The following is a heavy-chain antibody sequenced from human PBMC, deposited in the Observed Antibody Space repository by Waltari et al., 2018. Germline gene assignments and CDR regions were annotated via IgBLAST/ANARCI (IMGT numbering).Heavy chain of an antibody. D-gene: IGHD7-27*01. CDR2: IYYRGGT. CDR3: ARYNWGSVSYYFDY. V-gene: IGHV4-39*07. Sequence: QLQLQESGPGLVKPSETLSLTCTVSGGSISSSSYYWGWIRQPPGKGLEWIGSIYYRGGTYYHPYLKRRVTISVDTSKNQFALELSFLTAADTAVYYCARYNWGSVSYYFDYWGQGTLVTVSS. CDR1: GGSISSSSYY. J-gene: IGHJ4*02.